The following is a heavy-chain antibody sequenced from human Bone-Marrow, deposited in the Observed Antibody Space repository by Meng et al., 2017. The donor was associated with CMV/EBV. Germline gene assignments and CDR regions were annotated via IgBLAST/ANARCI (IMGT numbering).Heavy chain of an antibody. CDR1: GYTFTGYY. CDR3: ARGEWIQLWSYQEYYFDY. CDR2: INPNSGGT. J-gene: IGHJ4*02. D-gene: IGHD5-18*01. Sequence: ASVKVSGKASGYTFTGYYMHWVRQAPGQGLEWMGWINPNSGGTNYAQKFQGRVTMTRDTSISTAYMELSRLRSDDTAVYYCARGEWIQLWSYQEYYFDYWGQGTLVTVSS. V-gene: IGHV1-2*02.